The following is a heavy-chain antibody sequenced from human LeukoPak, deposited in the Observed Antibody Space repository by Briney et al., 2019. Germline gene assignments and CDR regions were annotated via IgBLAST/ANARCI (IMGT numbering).Heavy chain of an antibody. Sequence: ASVKVSCKASGYTFTGYYMHWVRQAPGQGLEWMGRINPNGGGTNYAQKFQGRVTMTRDTSISTAYMELSRLRSDDTAVYYCARYSSSSTYFDYWGQGTLVTVSS. CDR2: INPNGGGT. V-gene: IGHV1-2*06. CDR1: GYTFTGYY. D-gene: IGHD6-13*01. CDR3: ARYSSSSTYFDY. J-gene: IGHJ4*02.